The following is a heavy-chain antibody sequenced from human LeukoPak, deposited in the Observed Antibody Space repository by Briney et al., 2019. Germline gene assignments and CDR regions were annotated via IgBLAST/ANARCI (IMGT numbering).Heavy chain of an antibody. CDR2: IYTSGNT. D-gene: IGHD3-22*01. J-gene: IGHJ4*02. CDR1: GGSINSYY. Sequence: SETLSLTCIVSGGSINSYYWSWIRQPAGKGLEWIGRIYTSGNTNYNPSLKSRVTMSVDMSRNQFSLKLSSVTAADTAVYFCARGAYYYDSSGLGLGYWGQGSLVTVSS. CDR3: ARGAYYYDSSGLGLGY. V-gene: IGHV4-4*07.